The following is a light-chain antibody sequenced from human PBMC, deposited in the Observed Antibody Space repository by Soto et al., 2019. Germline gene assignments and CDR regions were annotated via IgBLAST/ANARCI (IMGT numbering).Light chain of an antibody. CDR3: SSYTSSSTLYV. CDR2: DVS. J-gene: IGLJ1*01. CDR1: SSDVGGYNY. Sequence: QSVLTQPASVSGSPGQSITISCTGTSSDVGGYNYVSWYQQHPGKAPKLMIYDVSNRPSGVSNRFSGSTSGNTASLTISGLQAEDEADYYSSSYTSSSTLYVFETGTKVTVL. V-gene: IGLV2-14*01.